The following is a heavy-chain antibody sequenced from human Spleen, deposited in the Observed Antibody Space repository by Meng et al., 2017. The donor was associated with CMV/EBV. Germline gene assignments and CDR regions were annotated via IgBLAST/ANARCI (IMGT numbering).Heavy chain of an antibody. V-gene: IGHV1-69*10. J-gene: IGHJ3*02. CDR2: IIPILGIA. Sequence: SVKVSCKASGGTFSSYAISWVRQAPGQGLEWMGGIIPILGIANYAQKFQGRVTITADKSTSTAYMELSSLRFEDTAVYYCARDFTSEAFDIWGQGTMVTVSS. CDR3: ARDFTSEAFDI. CDR1: GGTFSSYA.